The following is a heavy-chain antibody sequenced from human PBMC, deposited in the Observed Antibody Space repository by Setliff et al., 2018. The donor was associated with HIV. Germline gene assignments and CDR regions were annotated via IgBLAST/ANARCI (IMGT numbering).Heavy chain of an antibody. V-gene: IGHV4-39*01. CDR1: GGSISSSSYY. Sequence: SETLSLTCTVSGGSISSSSYYWGWIRQPPGKGLEWIGSTYYSGSTYYNPSLKSRVTISVDTSKSLFSLKLGSVTAADTAVYYCARHAGSRGYYPRPFDYWGQGTLVTVSS. CDR2: TYYSGST. CDR3: ARHAGSRGYYPRPFDY. J-gene: IGHJ4*02. D-gene: IGHD3-22*01.